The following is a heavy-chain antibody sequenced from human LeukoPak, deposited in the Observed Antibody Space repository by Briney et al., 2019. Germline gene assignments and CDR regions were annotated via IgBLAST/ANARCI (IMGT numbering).Heavy chain of an antibody. V-gene: IGHV3-23*01. CDR1: GFTFNYYA. Sequence: GGSLRLSCSASGFTFNYYAMSWVRLAPGKGLEWVSGISGSGSGGSTYYADSVKGRFTISRDTSKNTLYMQLSSLRAEDTALYYCAKGMGSGIYLGLDYWGQGTLLTVSS. CDR3: AKGMGSGIYLGLDY. J-gene: IGHJ4*02. D-gene: IGHD3-10*01. CDR2: ISGSGSGGST.